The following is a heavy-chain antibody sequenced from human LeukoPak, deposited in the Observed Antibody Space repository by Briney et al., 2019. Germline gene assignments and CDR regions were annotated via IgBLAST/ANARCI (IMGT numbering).Heavy chain of an antibody. CDR1: GGSFSGYY. D-gene: IGHD1-26*01. CDR2: INHSGGT. J-gene: IGHJ4*02. V-gene: IGHV4-34*01. CDR3: ASGIATWVY. Sequence: SETLSLTCVVYGGSFSGYYWTWIRQPPGKGLEWIGEINHSGGTNYNPSLKSRVTISVDTSKNQFSLKLNSVTAADTAVYYCASGIATWVYWGQGSLVAVSS.